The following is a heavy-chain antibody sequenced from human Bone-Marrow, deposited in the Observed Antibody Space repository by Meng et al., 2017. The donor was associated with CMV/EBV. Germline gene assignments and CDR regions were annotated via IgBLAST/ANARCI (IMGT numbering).Heavy chain of an antibody. Sequence: GESLKISCAASGFSFSSYAMSWIRQAPGKGLEWVSGISGSGGSAYYADSVQGRFTISRDSSRNTLHLQMNSLRPEDTALYYCAKDRCFSTSCPHDLWGQGTLVTVSS. D-gene: IGHD2-2*01. J-gene: IGHJ5*02. CDR2: ISGSGGSA. V-gene: IGHV3-23*01. CDR1: GFSFSSYA. CDR3: AKDRCFSTSCPHDL.